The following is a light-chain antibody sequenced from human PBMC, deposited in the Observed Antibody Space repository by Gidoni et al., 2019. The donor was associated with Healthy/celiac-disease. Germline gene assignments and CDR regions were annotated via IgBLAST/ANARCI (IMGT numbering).Light chain of an antibody. J-gene: IGLJ2*01. CDR1: SPNIEAGYD. CDR2: GNS. Sequence: QSVLPHPPSVSGPPRQRVTISCTGSSPNIEAGYDVHLYQQPPGTAPKLLIYGNSNRPSGVPDRFAGSKSGTSASLAITGLQAEDEADYYCQSYDSSLSGSVFGGGTKLTVL. CDR3: QSYDSSLSGSV. V-gene: IGLV1-40*01.